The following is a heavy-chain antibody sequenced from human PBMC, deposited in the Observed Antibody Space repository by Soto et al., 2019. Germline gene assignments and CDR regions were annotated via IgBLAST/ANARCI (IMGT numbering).Heavy chain of an antibody. CDR2: INTDGSVA. J-gene: IGHJ4*02. D-gene: IGHD2-21*01. V-gene: IGHV3-74*03. CDR3: VRDMQLWRLDS. Sequence: EVQLVESGGGLVQPGESLRLSCAASGLTFRSYWMHWVRQAPGKGLVWVSRINTDGSVAMYVDSVKSRFTISRDNAKNTLYLHMNSLRAEDTAVYYCVRDMQLWRLDSWGQGTPVTVSS. CDR1: GLTFRSYW.